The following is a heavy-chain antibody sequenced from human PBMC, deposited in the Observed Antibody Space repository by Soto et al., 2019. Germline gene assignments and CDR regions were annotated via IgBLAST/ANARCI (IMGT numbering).Heavy chain of an antibody. V-gene: IGHV3-64*01. D-gene: IGHD5-12*01. CDR1: GFTFSTYV. CDR2: ISSNGDST. CDR3: ARVMGSGYGPTGY. J-gene: IGHJ4*02. Sequence: GGSLRLSCAASGFTFSTYVMSWVRQAPGKGLEYVSVISSNGDSTYYANSVKGRFTISRDNSKNTLYLQMGSLRAEDMAVYYWARVMGSGYGPTGYWGQGTLVTVSS.